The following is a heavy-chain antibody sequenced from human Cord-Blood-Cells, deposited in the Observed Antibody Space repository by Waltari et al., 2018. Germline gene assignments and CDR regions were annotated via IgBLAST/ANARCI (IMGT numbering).Heavy chain of an antibody. CDR2: INAGNGNT. D-gene: IGHD6-6*01. CDR1: GYTFTSYA. V-gene: IGHV1-3*01. Sequence: QVQLVQSGAEVKKPGASVKVSCKASGYTFTSYAMHWVRQAPGQRLEWMGWINAGNGNTKYAQKFQGRVTITRDTSASTAYMELSSLRSEDTAVYYCATSSIAKYYFDYWGQGTLVTVSS. J-gene: IGHJ4*02. CDR3: ATSSIAKYYFDY.